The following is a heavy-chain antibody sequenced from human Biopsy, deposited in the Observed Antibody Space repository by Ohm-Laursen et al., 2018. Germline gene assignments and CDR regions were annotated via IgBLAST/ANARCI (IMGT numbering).Heavy chain of an antibody. V-gene: IGHV3-21*01. J-gene: IGHJ4*02. CDR1: GFTVYNNY. Sequence: SLRLSCAASGFTVYNNYMNWVRQAPGEGLEWVSSISSRSSDIYYADSVKDRFTISRDSSKNTLYLQMNSLRVEDTAVYYCARGPSGVATIGRGQGTLVTVSS. D-gene: IGHD5-24*01. CDR3: ARGPSGVATIG. CDR2: ISSRSSDI.